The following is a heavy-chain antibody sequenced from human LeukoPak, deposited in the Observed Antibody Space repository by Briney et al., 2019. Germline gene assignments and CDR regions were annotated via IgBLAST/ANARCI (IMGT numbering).Heavy chain of an antibody. V-gene: IGHV1-69*13. Sequence: ASVKVSCKASGGTFSSYAISWVRQAPGQGLEWMGGIIPIFGTANYAQKFQGRVTITADESTSTAYMELGSLRSEDTAVYYCALNYDSSGYYSDSWGQGTLVTVSS. CDR3: ALNYDSSGYYSDS. CDR1: GGTFSSYA. J-gene: IGHJ4*02. CDR2: IIPIFGTA. D-gene: IGHD3-22*01.